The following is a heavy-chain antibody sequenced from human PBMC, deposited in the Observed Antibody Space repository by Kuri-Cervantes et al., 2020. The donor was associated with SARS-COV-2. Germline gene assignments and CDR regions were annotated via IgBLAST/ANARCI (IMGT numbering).Heavy chain of an antibody. Sequence: SVKVSCKASGGTFTSYAFSWARRAPGQGLEWMGGIIPILGIANYAQKFQGRVTITADKSTSTAYMELSSLRSEDTAVYYCATTVVTPGFDYWGQGTLVTVSS. CDR2: IIPILGIA. CDR3: ATTVVTPGFDY. J-gene: IGHJ4*02. V-gene: IGHV1-69*10. CDR1: GGTFTSYA. D-gene: IGHD4-23*01.